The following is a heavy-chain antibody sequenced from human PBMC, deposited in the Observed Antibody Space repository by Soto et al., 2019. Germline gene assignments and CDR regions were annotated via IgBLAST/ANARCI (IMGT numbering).Heavy chain of an antibody. V-gene: IGHV5-51*01. CDR1: GYSFTSYW. D-gene: IGHD2-2*02. CDR2: IYPGDSDT. CDR3: ARHVTVVVPAAIPTYYYYGMDV. J-gene: IGHJ6*02. Sequence: GESLKIACKRSGYSFTSYWIGWVRQMPGKGLEWMGIIYPGDSDTRYSPSFQGQVTISADKSISTAYLQWSSLKASDTAMYYCARHVTVVVPAAIPTYYYYGMDVWGQGTTVTVSS.